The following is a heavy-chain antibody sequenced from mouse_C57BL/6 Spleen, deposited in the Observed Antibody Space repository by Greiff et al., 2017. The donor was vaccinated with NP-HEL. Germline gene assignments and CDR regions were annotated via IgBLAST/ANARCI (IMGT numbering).Heavy chain of an antibody. Sequence: VQLKESGPELVKPGASVKISCTASGYSFTDYYMNWVKQSNGKSLEWIGVINPNYGTTSYNQKFKGKATLTVDQSSSTAYLQLISLTSEDSAVDCCARRGDYSNYLEDWGQGTTLTVSS. J-gene: IGHJ2*01. CDR3: ARRGDYSNYLED. CDR1: GYSFTDYY. CDR2: INPNYGTT. D-gene: IGHD2-5*01. V-gene: IGHV1-39*01.